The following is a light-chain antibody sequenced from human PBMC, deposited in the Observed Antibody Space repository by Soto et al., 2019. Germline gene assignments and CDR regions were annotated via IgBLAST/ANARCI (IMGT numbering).Light chain of an antibody. Sequence: ERLVTHAPGSLSVSPGERVTLSCLASQSISINLAWYQHKLGQAPRLLIHGASTRATGIPARISGSGSGTEFTLTISSLQSEDFAVYYCQQFRRWPWSFGQGTKVDIK. V-gene: IGKV3D-15*01. CDR2: GAS. CDR1: QSISIN. J-gene: IGKJ1*01. CDR3: QQFRRWPWS.